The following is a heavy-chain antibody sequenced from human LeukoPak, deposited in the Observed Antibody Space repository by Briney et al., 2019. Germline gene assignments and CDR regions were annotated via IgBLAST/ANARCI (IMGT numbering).Heavy chain of an antibody. CDR2: ISSHGSST. D-gene: IGHD3-16*01. CDR3: ARPLKEGGYYYGMDV. Sequence: GGSLRLACAASGFTFSKYAMFWVRQAPGKGLEFVSAISSHGSSTYYANSLKGRFNISRDNSKNTLYLQMRSLRPEDTAVYYCARPLKEGGYYYGMDVWGQGTTVTVSS. CDR1: GFTFSKYA. J-gene: IGHJ6*02. V-gene: IGHV3-64*01.